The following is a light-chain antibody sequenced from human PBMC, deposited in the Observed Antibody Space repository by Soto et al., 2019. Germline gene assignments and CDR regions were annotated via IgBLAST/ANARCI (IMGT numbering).Light chain of an antibody. J-gene: IGKJ4*01. CDR1: QDISSW. V-gene: IGKV1-12*01. CDR2: EAS. Sequence: DIQLTQSPSSVSASVGDRVTITCRASQDISSWLAWYQQKPGQSPKLLIFEASSLQSGVPSRFSGSGSGTDFTLTISSLQPEDFATYYCQQANSLPLTFGGGTKVEIK. CDR3: QQANSLPLT.